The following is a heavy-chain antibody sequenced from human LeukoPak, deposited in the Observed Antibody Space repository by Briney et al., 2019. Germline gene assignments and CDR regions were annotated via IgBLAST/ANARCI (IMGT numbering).Heavy chain of an antibody. Sequence: GRSLRLSCAASGFTFSSYGMHWVRQAPGKGLEWVAVIWYDGSNKYYADSVKGRFTISRDNSKNTLYLQMNSLRAEDTAVYYCARAGSSGPLDYWGQGTLVTVSS. V-gene: IGHV3-33*01. CDR3: ARAGSSGPLDY. CDR2: IWYDGSNK. D-gene: IGHD6-19*01. J-gene: IGHJ4*02. CDR1: GFTFSSYG.